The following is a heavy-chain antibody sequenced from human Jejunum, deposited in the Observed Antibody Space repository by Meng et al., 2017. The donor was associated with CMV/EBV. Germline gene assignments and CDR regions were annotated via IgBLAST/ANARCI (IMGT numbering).Heavy chain of an antibody. Sequence: TFSGSAMHWVRQASGKGLEGVGRIRGKANSYAAAYAASVKGRFTISRDDSKNTAYLQMNSLKTEDTAVYYCTRADSRNYGSLFDSWGQGTRVTVSS. V-gene: IGHV3-73*01. CDR2: IRGKANSYAA. CDR3: TRADSRNYGSLFDS. CDR1: TFSGSA. J-gene: IGHJ4*02. D-gene: IGHD4-11*01.